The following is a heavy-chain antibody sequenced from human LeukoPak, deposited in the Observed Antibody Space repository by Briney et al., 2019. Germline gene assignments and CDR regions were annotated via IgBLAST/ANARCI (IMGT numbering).Heavy chain of an antibody. V-gene: IGHV3-30*02. CDR2: IRYDGSDK. D-gene: IGHD3-10*01. Sequence: PGGSLRLSCAASGFTFSNYGMHWVRQAPGKGLEWVAFIRYDGSDKSYADSVKGRLTISRDNSKKTLYLQMNSLRAEDTAVYYCAKEFAGSHYYYYYMDVWGKGTTVTVSS. CDR3: AKEFAGSHYYYYYMDV. CDR1: GFTFSNYG. J-gene: IGHJ6*03.